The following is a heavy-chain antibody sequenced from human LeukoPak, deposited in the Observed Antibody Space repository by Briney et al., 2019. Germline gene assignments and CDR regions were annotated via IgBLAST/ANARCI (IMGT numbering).Heavy chain of an antibody. CDR1: GFTVSSNC. D-gene: IGHD3-10*02. Sequence: PGVSLRLSCAASGFTVSSNCMSWVRQAPGKGLVGVSDIYSGGSTYYADSVKGRFTISRDNVKNALYLQMNSLRAEDTAVYYCAELGITMIGGVWGKGTTVTISS. CDR3: AELGITMIGGV. V-gene: IGHV3-53*01. CDR2: IYSGGST. J-gene: IGHJ6*04.